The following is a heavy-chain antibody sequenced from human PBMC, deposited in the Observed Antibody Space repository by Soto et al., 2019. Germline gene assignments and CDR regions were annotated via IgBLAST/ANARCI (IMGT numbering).Heavy chain of an antibody. J-gene: IGHJ4*02. D-gene: IGHD5-12*01. CDR2: IYYSGST. Sequence: SETLSLTCTVSGGSISSSSHYWGWIRQPPGKGLEWIGSIYYSGSTYYNPSLKSRVTISVDTSKNQFSLKLSSVTAADTAAYYCARHFTHVDILYYFDYWGQGTLVTVSS. V-gene: IGHV4-39*01. CDR1: GGSISSSSHY. CDR3: ARHFTHVDILYYFDY.